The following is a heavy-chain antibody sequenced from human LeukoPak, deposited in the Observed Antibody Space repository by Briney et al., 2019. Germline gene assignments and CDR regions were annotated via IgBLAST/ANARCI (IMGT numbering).Heavy chain of an antibody. J-gene: IGHJ2*01. CDR3: ARSFSGYSSSWYPRYFDL. CDR2: IYPGDSDT. CDR1: GYRFTSYW. D-gene: IGHD6-13*01. V-gene: IGHV5-51*01. Sequence: GESLKISCKGSGYRFTSYWIGWVRQMPGKGLEWMGIIYPGDSDTRYSPSFQGQVTISADKSISTAYLQWSSLKASDTAMYYCARSFSGYSSSWYPRYFDLWGRGTLVTVSS.